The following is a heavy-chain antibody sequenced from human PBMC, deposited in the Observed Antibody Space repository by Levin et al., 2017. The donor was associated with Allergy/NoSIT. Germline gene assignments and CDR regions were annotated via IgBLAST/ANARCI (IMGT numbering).Heavy chain of an antibody. J-gene: IGHJ3*02. CDR2: ISSSSTYI. D-gene: IGHD6-6*01. V-gene: IGHV3-21*01. Sequence: PSETLSLTCAASGFTFSGYTLNWVRQAPGKGLEWVSSISSSSTYIYYADSLKGRFTISRDDAKNSLSLQMNSLRVEDTAVYYCACDGSYDTLDIWGQGTMVTVSS. CDR1: GFTFSGYT. CDR3: ACDGSYDTLDI.